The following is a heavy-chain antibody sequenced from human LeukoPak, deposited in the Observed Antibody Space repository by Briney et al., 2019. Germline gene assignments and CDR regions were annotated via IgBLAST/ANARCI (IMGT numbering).Heavy chain of an antibody. Sequence: SETLSLTCTVSGGSISSYYWSWIRQPPGKGLEWIGYIYYSGSTNYNPSLKSRVTISVDTSKNQFSLKLSPVTAADTAVYYCARDRCSGGSCPYNWFDPWGQGTLVTVSS. V-gene: IGHV4-59*01. CDR3: ARDRCSGGSCPYNWFDP. D-gene: IGHD2-15*01. J-gene: IGHJ5*02. CDR2: IYYSGST. CDR1: GGSISSYY.